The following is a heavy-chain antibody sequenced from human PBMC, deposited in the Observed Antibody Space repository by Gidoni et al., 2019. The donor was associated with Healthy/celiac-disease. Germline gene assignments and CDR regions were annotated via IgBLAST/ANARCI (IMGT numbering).Heavy chain of an antibody. D-gene: IGHD6-13*01. CDR3: AREVAAAEYYYYYGMDV. Sequence: EVQLVESGGGLVQPGGSLRLSCAASGFHFSRSEMDWVRQAPGKGLEWVSYISSSGRNIYYEDSGSGRFTISRDNAKNSLYLQMYSLRAEDTAVYYCAREVAAAEYYYYYGMDVWGQGTTVTVSS. J-gene: IGHJ6*02. V-gene: IGHV3-48*03. CDR2: ISSSGRNI. CDR1: GFHFSRSE.